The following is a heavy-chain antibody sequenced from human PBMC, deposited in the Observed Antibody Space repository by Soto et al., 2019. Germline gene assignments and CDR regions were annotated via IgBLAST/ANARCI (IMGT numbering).Heavy chain of an antibody. CDR3: ARTYYYDSSAPTPFDY. Sequence: PSETLSLTCTVSGGSISSGDYYWRWIRQPPGKGLEWIGYIYYSGSTYYNPSLKSRVTISVDTSKNQFSLKLTSVTAADTAVFYCARTYYYDSSAPTPFDYWGQGTLVTVSS. V-gene: IGHV4-30-4*01. D-gene: IGHD3-22*01. CDR1: GGSISSGDYY. CDR2: IYYSGST. J-gene: IGHJ4*02.